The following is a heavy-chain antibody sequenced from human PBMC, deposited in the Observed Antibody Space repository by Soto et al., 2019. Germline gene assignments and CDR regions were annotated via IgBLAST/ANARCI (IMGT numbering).Heavy chain of an antibody. CDR3: ARSGIVGATPALHYFDY. J-gene: IGHJ4*02. Sequence: ASVKVSCKASGYTFTGYYMHWVRQAPGQGLEWMGWINPNSGGTNYAQKYQGRVTMTRDTSISTAYMEMSRLRTDDTAEYFCARSGIVGATPALHYFDYWGQGTLVTVSS. CDR1: GYTFTGYY. CDR2: INPNSGGT. D-gene: IGHD1-26*01. V-gene: IGHV1-2*02.